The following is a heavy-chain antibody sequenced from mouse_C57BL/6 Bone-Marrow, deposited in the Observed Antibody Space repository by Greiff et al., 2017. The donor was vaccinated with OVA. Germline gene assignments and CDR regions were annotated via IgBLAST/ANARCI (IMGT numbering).Heavy chain of an antibody. CDR2: IDPGNGDT. V-gene: IGHV14-4*01. Sequence: VQLQQSGAELVRPGASVKLSCTASGFNFKDYYMHWVKQRPEQGLEWIGWIDPGNGDTEYASKFQGKATLTADTSSNTAYLQLNSLTSEDTAVYYYNSGIITTGVAGSALDYWGQGTSVTVSS. D-gene: IGHD1-1*01. CDR1: GFNFKDYY. CDR3: NSGIITTGVAGSALDY. J-gene: IGHJ4*01.